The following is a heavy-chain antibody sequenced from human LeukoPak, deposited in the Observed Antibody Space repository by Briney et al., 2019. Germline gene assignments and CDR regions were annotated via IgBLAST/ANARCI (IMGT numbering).Heavy chain of an antibody. CDR2: IDPSDSYT. Sequence: PGESLKISCKGSAYSFTSYWISWVRQMPGKGLEWMGRIDPSDSYTNYSPSLQGRVTISADKSISTSYLQWAILKASDTAMYYCASLEMATDYWGQGTLVTVSS. J-gene: IGHJ4*02. D-gene: IGHD5-24*01. CDR1: AYSFTSYW. CDR3: ASLEMATDY. V-gene: IGHV5-10-1*01.